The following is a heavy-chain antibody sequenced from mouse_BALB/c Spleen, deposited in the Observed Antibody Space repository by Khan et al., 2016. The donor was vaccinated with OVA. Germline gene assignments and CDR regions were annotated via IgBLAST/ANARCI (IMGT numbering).Heavy chain of an antibody. CDR2: INTYTGDP. CDR3: ARVGYNGTMDS. CDR1: GYTFRNNG. V-gene: IGHV9-3-1*01. Sequence: QIQLVQSGPELKKPGETVKISCKASGYTFRNNGMNWVKQTPGKGLKWMGWINTYTGDPTYADDFKGRFAFSWETSADTAYLQINNLKNEDTATYFCARVGYNGTMDSWGQGTSVTVSS. D-gene: IGHD2-14*01. J-gene: IGHJ4*01.